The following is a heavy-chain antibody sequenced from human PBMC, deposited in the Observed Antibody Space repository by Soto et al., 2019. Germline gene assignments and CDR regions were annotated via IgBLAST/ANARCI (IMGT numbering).Heavy chain of an antibody. Sequence: QVQLVQSGAEVKKPGASVKVSCKASGYTFSSHGIIWVRQAPGQGLEWMGWISAYNGNTIYAQKLQGRVTMATDTSTSPADMDFRSLRFDDTAVYYCARGSEPLFGGLYDYWGQGTLVTVSS. V-gene: IGHV1-18*01. D-gene: IGHD3-10*02. CDR1: GYTFSSHG. CDR3: ARGSEPLFGGLYDY. J-gene: IGHJ4*02. CDR2: ISAYNGNT.